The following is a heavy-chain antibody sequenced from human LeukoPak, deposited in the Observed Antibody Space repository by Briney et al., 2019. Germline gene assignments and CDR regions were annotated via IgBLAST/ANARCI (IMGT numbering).Heavy chain of an antibody. V-gene: IGHV3-15*01. D-gene: IGHD3-10*01. J-gene: IGHJ4*02. CDR3: TTEKWFGELFRGVFDY. CDR1: GFTFSDYY. CDR2: IKSKTDGGTT. Sequence: GGSLRLSCAASGFTFSDYYMSWIRQAPGKGLEWVGRIKSKTDGGTTDYAAPVKGRFTISRDDSKNTLYLQMNSLKTEDTAVYYCTTEKWFGELFRGVFDYWGQGTLVTVSS.